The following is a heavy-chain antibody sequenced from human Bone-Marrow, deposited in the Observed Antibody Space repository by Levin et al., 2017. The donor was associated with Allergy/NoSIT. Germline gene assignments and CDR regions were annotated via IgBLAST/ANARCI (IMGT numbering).Heavy chain of an antibody. D-gene: IGHD2-2*01. J-gene: IGHJ5*01. CDR2: IYYSGST. CDR3: ARQAVPAAMNGFDS. CDR1: GASISSFY. V-gene: IGHV4-59*08. Sequence: SETLSLTCTVSGASISSFYWSWIRQPPGKGLEWIGYIYYSGSTNYSPSLKSRVSMSADMSRTQFYLTLSSVTAADTAVYYCARQAVPAAMNGFDSWGQGTLVTVSS.